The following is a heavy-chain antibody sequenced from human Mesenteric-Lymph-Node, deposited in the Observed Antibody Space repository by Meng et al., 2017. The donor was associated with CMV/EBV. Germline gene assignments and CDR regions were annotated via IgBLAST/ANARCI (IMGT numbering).Heavy chain of an antibody. J-gene: IGHJ4*02. D-gene: IGHD3-9*01. Sequence: QGELLPWGTGLLRPAETLSVTCGVYGGSFSGYYWNWIRQSPEKGLEWIGEINHSGSTTYNPSFTSRIIISVDTSTNQISLNMSSVTAADTAVYYCARGSSYDILTGYFDYWGQGALVTVSS. CDR3: ARGSSYDILTGYFDY. CDR2: INHSGST. CDR1: GGSFSGYY. V-gene: IGHV4-34*01.